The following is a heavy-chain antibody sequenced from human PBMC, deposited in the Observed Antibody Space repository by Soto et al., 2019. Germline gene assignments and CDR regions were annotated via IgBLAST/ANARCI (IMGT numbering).Heavy chain of an antibody. D-gene: IGHD5-12*01. CDR3: ARDAWTSWFDP. J-gene: IGHJ5*02. V-gene: IGHV1-69*17. CDR1: GGTFSNYA. Sequence: QVQLVQSGAEVKKPGSSVKVSCKASGGTFSNYAISWMRQAPGQGFEWMGGIITMFGIANYAQKFQGRVTITADRSSSTAYMELSSPTSEDAAVYYCARDAWTSWFDPWGQGTLVTVSS. CDR2: IITMFGIA.